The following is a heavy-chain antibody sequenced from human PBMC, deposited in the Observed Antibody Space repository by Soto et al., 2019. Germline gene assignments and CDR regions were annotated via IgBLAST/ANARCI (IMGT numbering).Heavy chain of an antibody. V-gene: IGHV3-23*01. CDR1: GFTFINYG. Sequence: GLFLRLCSAAAGFTFINYGMRCVLQTPGKGLEWVSVISSSGAYTYYADSVKGRFTISRDNSKNTLYLQMNSLRAEDTAVYYCALHVKPSIAVAGTGNWFDPWGQGTLVTVSS. CDR3: ALHVKPSIAVAGTGNWFDP. CDR2: ISSSGAYT. D-gene: IGHD6-19*01. J-gene: IGHJ5*02.